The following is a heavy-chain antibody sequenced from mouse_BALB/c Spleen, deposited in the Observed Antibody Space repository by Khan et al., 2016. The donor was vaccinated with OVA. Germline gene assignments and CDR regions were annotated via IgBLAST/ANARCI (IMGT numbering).Heavy chain of an antibody. CDR2: ISSGGDYT. Sequence: EVELVESGGDLVRPGGSLKLSCAASGFSFSSYSMSWVRQTPDKRLEWVATISSGGDYTYYPDSVKGRFTISRDNAKNTLYLHMSSLKSEDTAIYYWAKHLTGVFAYWGQGTLVTVSA. J-gene: IGHJ3*01. CDR3: AKHLTGVFAY. CDR1: GFSFSSYS. D-gene: IGHD4-1*01. V-gene: IGHV5-6*01.